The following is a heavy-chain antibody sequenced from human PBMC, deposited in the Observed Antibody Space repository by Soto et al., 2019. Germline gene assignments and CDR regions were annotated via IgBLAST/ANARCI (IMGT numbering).Heavy chain of an antibody. CDR3: ARGFSFSDSPGDDRIYFYYGLDV. J-gene: IGHJ6*02. V-gene: IGHV4-4*02. CDR2: IYQSGIT. D-gene: IGHD3-22*01. CDR1: GASFTTGHW. Sequence: QVQLQESGPGLVKASGTLSLTCAVSGASFTTGHWWTWVRQSPGKGLEWIGEIYQSGITNYNPSLSSRLSISLDNSKNQFSLQLTSVTAADSALYYCARGFSFSDSPGDDRIYFYYGLDVWGHGTTVTIS.